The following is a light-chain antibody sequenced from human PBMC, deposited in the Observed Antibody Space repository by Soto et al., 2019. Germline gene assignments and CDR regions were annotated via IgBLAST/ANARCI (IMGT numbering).Light chain of an antibody. CDR2: EVS. CDR3: QSYDSSLSGSV. J-gene: IGLJ1*01. Sequence: QSVLTQPASVSGSPGQSITISCTGTSTDVGDSNHVSWYQHHPGKAPKLIIYEVSYRPSGVPDRFSGSKSGTSASLAITGLQAEDEADYYCQSYDSSLSGSVFGTGTKVTVL. V-gene: IGLV2-14*01. CDR1: STDVGDSNH.